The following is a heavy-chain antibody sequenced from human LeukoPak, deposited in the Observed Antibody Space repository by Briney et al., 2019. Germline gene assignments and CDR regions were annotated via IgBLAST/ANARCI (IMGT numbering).Heavy chain of an antibody. CDR2: IYYSGST. CDR3: ARRSSSWYFDY. CDR1: GGSISSGGYY. V-gene: IGHV4-31*03. Sequence: TLSLTCTVSGGSISSGGYYWSWIRQHPGKGLEWIGYIYYSGSTYYNPSLKSRVTISVDTSKNQFSLKLSSVTAADTAVYYCARRSSSWYFDYWGQGTLVTVSS. J-gene: IGHJ4*02. D-gene: IGHD6-13*01.